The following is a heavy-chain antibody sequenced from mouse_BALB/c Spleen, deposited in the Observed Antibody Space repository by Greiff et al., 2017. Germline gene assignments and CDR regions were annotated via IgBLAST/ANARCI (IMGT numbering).Heavy chain of an antibody. CDR3: TRDPRGTLFDY. CDR1: GFTFSNYW. CDR2: IRLKSNNYAT. J-gene: IGHJ2*01. V-gene: IGHV6-6*02. Sequence: DVKLVESGGGLVQPGGSVKLSCVASGFTFSNYWMNWVRQSPEKGLEWVAEIRLKSNNYATHYAESVKGRFTISRDDSKSSVYLQMNNLRAEDTGIYYCTRDPRGTLFDYWGQGTTLTVSS. D-gene: IGHD3-3*01.